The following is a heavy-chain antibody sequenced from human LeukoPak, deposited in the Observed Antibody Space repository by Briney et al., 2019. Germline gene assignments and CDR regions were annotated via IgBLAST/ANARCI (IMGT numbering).Heavy chain of an antibody. D-gene: IGHD1-26*01. CDR2: ISSNGGST. Sequence: PGGSLRLSCAASGFTFSSYAMHWVRQAPGKGLEYVSAISSNGGSTYYANSVKGRFTISRDNSKNTLYLQMGSLRAEDMAVYYCAKDRRATGETPLDYWGQGTLVTVSS. J-gene: IGHJ4*02. V-gene: IGHV3-64*01. CDR1: GFTFSSYA. CDR3: AKDRRATGETPLDY.